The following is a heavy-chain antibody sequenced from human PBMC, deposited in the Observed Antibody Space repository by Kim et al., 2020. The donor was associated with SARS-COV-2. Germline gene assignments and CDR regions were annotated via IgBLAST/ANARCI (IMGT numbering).Heavy chain of an antibody. J-gene: IGHJ4*02. CDR1: GFTFSSYS. D-gene: IGHD3-22*01. V-gene: IGHV3-21*01. CDR2: ISSSSSYI. CDR3: AREGYYYDSSGYYNSDFDY. Sequence: GGSLRLSCAASGFTFSSYSMNWVRQAPGKGLEWVSSISSSSSYIYYADSVKGRFTISRDNAKNSLYLQMNSLRAEDTAVYYCAREGYYYDSSGYYNSDFDYWGQGTLVTVSS.